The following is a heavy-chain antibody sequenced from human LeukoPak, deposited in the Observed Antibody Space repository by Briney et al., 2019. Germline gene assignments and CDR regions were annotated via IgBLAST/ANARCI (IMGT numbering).Heavy chain of an antibody. V-gene: IGHV1-69*13. Sequence: GASVKVSCKASGGTFSSYAISWVRQAPGQGLEWMGGIIPIFGTANYAQKFQGRVTITADESTSTAYMELSSLRSEDTAVYYYARGSTIFGVVITYFDYWGQGTLVTVSS. CDR2: IIPIFGTA. CDR1: GGTFSSYA. CDR3: ARGSTIFGVVITYFDY. D-gene: IGHD3-3*01. J-gene: IGHJ4*02.